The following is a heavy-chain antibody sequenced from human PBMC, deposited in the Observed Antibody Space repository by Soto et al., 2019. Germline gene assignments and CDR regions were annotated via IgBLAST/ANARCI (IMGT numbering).Heavy chain of an antibody. D-gene: IGHD4-4*01. CDR3: ARLGNRMTTVDY. V-gene: IGHV4-39*01. J-gene: IGHJ4*02. Sequence: PSETLSLTCTVSGCSISGSGYFWGWIHQPPGKGLEWIGSIYYSGSTYYSPSLKSRVTISVDTSKNQFSLKLSSVTAADTAVYYCARLGNRMTTVDYWGQGTLVTVSS. CDR1: GCSISGSGYF. CDR2: IYYSGST.